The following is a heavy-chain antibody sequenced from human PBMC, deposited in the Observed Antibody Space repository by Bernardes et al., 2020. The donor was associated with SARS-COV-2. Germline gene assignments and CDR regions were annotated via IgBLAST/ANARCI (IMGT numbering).Heavy chain of an antibody. CDR3: ARDGRISVPGTDYFDF. Sequence: SETLSLTCAVSDDAISSGSFYWSWIRQPAGKGLEWVGRISASGSTNYNPSLKSRVTMSVDTSKNQFSLKLTSVTAVDTAVYYCARDGRISVPGTDYFDFWGQGILVTVSS. CDR2: ISASGST. CDR1: DDAISSGSFY. V-gene: IGHV4-61*02. J-gene: IGHJ4*02. D-gene: IGHD6-19*01.